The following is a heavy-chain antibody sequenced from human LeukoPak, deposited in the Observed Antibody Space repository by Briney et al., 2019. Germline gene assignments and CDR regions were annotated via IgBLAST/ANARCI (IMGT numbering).Heavy chain of an antibody. V-gene: IGHV4-59*01. J-gene: IGHJ4*02. D-gene: IGHD1-26*01. CDR1: GGSISSYY. Sequence: KPSETLSLTCTVSGGSISSYYWSWIRQPPGKGLEWIGYIYYSGSTNYNPSLKSRVTISVDTSKNQFSLKLGSVTAADTAVYYCARVSGSYYYFDYWGQGTLVTVSS. CDR2: IYYSGST. CDR3: ARVSGSYYYFDY.